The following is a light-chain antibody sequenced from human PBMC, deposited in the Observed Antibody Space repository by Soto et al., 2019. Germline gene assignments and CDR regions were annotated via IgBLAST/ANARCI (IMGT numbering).Light chain of an antibody. V-gene: IGLV2-8*01. Sequence: QSALTQPPSASGSPGQSVTISCTGTSSDVGGYNYVSWYQQHPGKAPKLMIYEVNKRPSGVPDRFSGSKSGKTASLAVSVLQAEDDADYYCSSYAGSNWGFFGTGTKLTVL. CDR3: SSYAGSNWGF. J-gene: IGLJ1*01. CDR1: SSDVGGYNY. CDR2: EVN.